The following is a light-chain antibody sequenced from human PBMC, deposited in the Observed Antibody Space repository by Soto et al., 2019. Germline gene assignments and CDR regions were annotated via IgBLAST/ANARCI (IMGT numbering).Light chain of an antibody. J-gene: IGKJ1*01. CDR2: GAS. CDR1: QSVSSN. CDR3: QQYDNWPPWT. V-gene: IGKV3-15*01. Sequence: EIVMTQSPATLSVSPGERATLSCRASQSVSSNLAWYHQKPGQAPRLLIYGASTRATGIPARFSGSGSGTEFTLTISSPQSEDFAVYYCQQYDNWPPWTFGQGTQVEIK.